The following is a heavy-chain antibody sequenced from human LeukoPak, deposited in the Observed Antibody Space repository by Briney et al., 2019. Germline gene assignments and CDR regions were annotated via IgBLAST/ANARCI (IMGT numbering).Heavy chain of an antibody. J-gene: IGHJ4*02. CDR2: MSTSGNT. Sequence: SETLSLTCIVSGGSISDYFWSWIRQPAGKGLEWIGHMSTSGNTNYNPSLRSRVTMSLDASKNQFSLKVNPVTAADTAVYYCARANYIWGSYVYWGQGTLVTVSS. CDR1: GGSISDYF. CDR3: ARANYIWGSYVY. D-gene: IGHD3-16*01. V-gene: IGHV4-4*07.